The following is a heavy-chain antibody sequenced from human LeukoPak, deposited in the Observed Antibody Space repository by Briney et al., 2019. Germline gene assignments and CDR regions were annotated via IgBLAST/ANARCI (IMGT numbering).Heavy chain of an antibody. V-gene: IGHV1-2*02. Sequence: ASVKVSCKASGYTFTGYYMHWVRQAPGQGLEWMGWINPNTGATNYAQKFQGRVTMTRDTSISTAYMELSRLRSDDTAVYYCARVAYSYGTEYYFDYWGQGTLVTVSS. J-gene: IGHJ4*02. CDR3: ARVAYSYGTEYYFDY. CDR1: GYTFTGYY. D-gene: IGHD5-18*01. CDR2: INPNTGAT.